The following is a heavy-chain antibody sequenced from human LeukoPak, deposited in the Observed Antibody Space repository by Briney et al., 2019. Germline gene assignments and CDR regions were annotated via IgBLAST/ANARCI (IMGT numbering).Heavy chain of an antibody. J-gene: IGHJ4*02. CDR2: INPNSGGT. Sequence: ASVKVSCKASGYTFTGYYMHWVRQAPGQGLEWMGWINPNSGGTNYAQKFQGRVTMTRDTSISTAYKELSRLRSDDTAVYYCTRDQSGLLRYFDWLPNSFDYWGQGTLVTVSS. CDR1: GYTFTGYY. V-gene: IGHV1-2*02. CDR3: TRDQSGLLRYFDWLPNSFDY. D-gene: IGHD3-9*01.